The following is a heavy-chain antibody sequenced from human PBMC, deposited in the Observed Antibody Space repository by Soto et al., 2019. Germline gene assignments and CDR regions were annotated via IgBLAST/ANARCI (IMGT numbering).Heavy chain of an antibody. CDR3: ARVGYCSGGRCYQPFDP. J-gene: IGHJ5*02. CDR1: GGSISSGGYS. CDR2: IYHSGST. D-gene: IGHD2-15*01. V-gene: IGHV4-30-2*01. Sequence: QLQLQESGSGLVKPSQTLSLTCAVSGGSISSGGYSWSRIRQPPGKGLEWIGYIYHSGSTYYYPSLKSRVTISLDRSKNQFSLKLSSVTAADTAFYYCARVGYCSGGRCYQPFDPWGQGTLVTVSS.